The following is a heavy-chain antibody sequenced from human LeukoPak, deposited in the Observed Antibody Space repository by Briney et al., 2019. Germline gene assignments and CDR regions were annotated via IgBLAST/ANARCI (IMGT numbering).Heavy chain of an antibody. CDR1: GGSFSGYY. J-gene: IGHJ6*02. CDR2: INHSGST. CDR3: ARARPYYYYGMDV. Sequence: SETLSLTCAVYGGSFSGYYWSWIRQPPGKGLEWIGEINHSGSTNYNPSLKSRVTISVDTSKNQFSLKLSSVTAADTAVYYCARARPYYYYGMDVWGQGTTVTVSS. V-gene: IGHV4-34*01.